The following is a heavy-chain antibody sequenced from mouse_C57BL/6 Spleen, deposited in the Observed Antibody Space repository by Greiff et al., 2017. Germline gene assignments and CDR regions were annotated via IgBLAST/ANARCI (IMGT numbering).Heavy chain of an antibody. D-gene: IGHD4-1*01. Sequence: VHVMQSGAELVKPGASVKLSCTASGFNFKDYYMHWVKQRTEQGLEWIGKIDPGGGETKYAPKFQGKGTITADTSSNTAYLQLSSLTSEDTAVYYCARFWGYFDVWGTGTTVTVSS. CDR2: IDPGGGET. CDR1: GFNFKDYY. J-gene: IGHJ1*03. V-gene: IGHV14-2*01. CDR3: ARFWGYFDV.